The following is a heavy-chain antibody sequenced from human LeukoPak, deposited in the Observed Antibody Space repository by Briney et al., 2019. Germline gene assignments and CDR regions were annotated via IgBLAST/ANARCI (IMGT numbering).Heavy chain of an antibody. Sequence: GGSLRLSRAASGFTVSSYSMSWVRQAPGKGLEWVSAISGSGGSTYYADSVKGRFTIPRHNSKNTLYLQMNSLRAEDTGVYHCAKDRIVVVITADCDYWGQGTLVIVSS. CDR3: AKDRIVVVITADCDY. CDR1: GFTVSSYS. CDR2: ISGSGGST. J-gene: IGHJ4*02. D-gene: IGHD3-22*01. V-gene: IGHV3-23*01.